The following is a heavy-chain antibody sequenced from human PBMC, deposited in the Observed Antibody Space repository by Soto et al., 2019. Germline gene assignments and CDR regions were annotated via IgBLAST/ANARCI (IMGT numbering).Heavy chain of an antibody. CDR1: GFTFSRHG. CDR3: AKVDVSTAGSFDY. D-gene: IGHD6-13*01. CDR2: INPSGDST. J-gene: IGHJ4*02. Sequence: AGSLRLSCVASGFTFSRHGLSWVRQAPGKGLEWVSTINPSGDSTFYADSVKGRFTISRDNSKNTVYLQMNSLSVGDTAVYLCAKVDVSTAGSFDYWGQGALVTVSS. V-gene: IGHV3-23*01.